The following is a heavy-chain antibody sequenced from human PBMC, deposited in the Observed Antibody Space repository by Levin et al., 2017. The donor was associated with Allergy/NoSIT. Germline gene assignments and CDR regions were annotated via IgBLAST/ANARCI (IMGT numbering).Heavy chain of an antibody. D-gene: IGHD3-3*01. CDR3: ARDDGGWTNEPNYDFWSGYFVYYYGMDV. CDR1: GFTFSSYG. V-gene: IGHV3-33*01. J-gene: IGHJ6*02. CDR2: IWYDGSNK. Sequence: PGGSLRLSCAASGFTFSSYGMHWVRQAPGKGLEWVAVIWYDGSNKYYADSVKGRFTISRDNSKNTLYLQMNSLRAEDTAVYYCARDDGGWTNEPNYDFWSGYFVYYYGMDVWGQGTTVTVSS.